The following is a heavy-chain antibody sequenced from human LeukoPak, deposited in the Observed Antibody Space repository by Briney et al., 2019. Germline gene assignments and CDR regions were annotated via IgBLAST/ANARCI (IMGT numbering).Heavy chain of an antibody. Sequence: SETLSLTCTVSGGSISPYYWSWIRQPPGEGLEWIGYIFYSGSTNYNPSLKSRVTISVDTSKNQFSLKLSSVTAADTAVYYCARLPYCSSTSCDYYYYGMDVWGQGTTVTVSS. CDR2: IFYSGST. J-gene: IGHJ6*02. V-gene: IGHV4-59*01. CDR3: ARLPYCSSTSCDYYYYGMDV. CDR1: GGSISPYY. D-gene: IGHD2-2*01.